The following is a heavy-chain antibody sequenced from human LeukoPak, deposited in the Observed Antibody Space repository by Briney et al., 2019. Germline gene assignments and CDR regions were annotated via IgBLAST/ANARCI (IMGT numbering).Heavy chain of an antibody. Sequence: SETLSLTCAVYGGSFSGYYWSWIRQPPGKGLEWIGYIYYSGSTYYNPSLKSRVTISVDTSKNQFSLKLSSVTAADTAVYYCARVIGYCSSTSCWRLFDYWGQGTLVTVSS. CDR1: GGSFSGYY. V-gene: IGHV4-34*09. CDR2: IYYSGST. J-gene: IGHJ4*02. CDR3: ARVIGYCSSTSCWRLFDY. D-gene: IGHD2-2*01.